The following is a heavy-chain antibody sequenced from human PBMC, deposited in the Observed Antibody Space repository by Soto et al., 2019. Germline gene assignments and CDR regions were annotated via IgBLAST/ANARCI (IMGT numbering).Heavy chain of an antibody. V-gene: IGHV1-69*13. CDR1: GYTFTGYY. D-gene: IGHD3-22*01. J-gene: IGHJ5*02. CDR3: AREVYSSGYYRNWFDP. Sequence: SVKVSCKASGYTFTGYYMHWVRQAPGQGLEWMGWINPIFGTANYAQKFQGRVTITADESTSTAYMELSSLRSEDTAVYYCAREVYSSGYYRNWFDPWGQGTQVTVSS. CDR2: INPIFGTA.